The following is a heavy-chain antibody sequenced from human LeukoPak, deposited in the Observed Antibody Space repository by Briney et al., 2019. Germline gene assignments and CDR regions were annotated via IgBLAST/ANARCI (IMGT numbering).Heavy chain of an antibody. CDR1: GGSISSGGYY. V-gene: IGHV4-30-2*01. CDR3: SRGGAAPFDY. CDR2: IYHSGST. D-gene: IGHD6-6*01. J-gene: IGHJ4*02. Sequence: PSETLSLTCTVSGGSISSGGYYWSWIRQPPGKGLEWIGYIYHSGSTYYNPSLKSRVTISVDRSKNQFSLKLSSVTAADTAVYYCSRGGAAPFDYWGQGTLVTVSS.